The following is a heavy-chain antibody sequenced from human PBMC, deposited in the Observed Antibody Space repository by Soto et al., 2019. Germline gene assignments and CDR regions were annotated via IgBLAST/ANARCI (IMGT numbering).Heavy chain of an antibody. Sequence: SEILSLPCTVSRATISKSNYHWGSKRQPPGKGLEWIGSIYYSGSTYYNPSRKRRVTIPVDPTKNQFSLKVSSLTAADTSLYYCARQALSSNCFYPWGRGTLVTVSA. J-gene: IGHJ5*02. CDR1: RATISKSNYH. CDR3: ARQALSSNCFYP. CDR2: IYYSGST. V-gene: IGHV4-39*01. D-gene: IGHD2-2*01.